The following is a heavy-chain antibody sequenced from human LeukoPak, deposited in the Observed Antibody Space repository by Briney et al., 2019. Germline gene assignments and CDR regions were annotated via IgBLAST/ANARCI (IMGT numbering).Heavy chain of an antibody. CDR1: GFTFSSYG. V-gene: IGHV3-23*01. J-gene: IGHJ6*04. D-gene: IGHD3-10*02. CDR3: AELGITMIGGV. Sequence: GGTLRLSCAASGFTFSSYGMSWVRQAPGKGLEWVSALSGSGGSTFYADSVEGRFTISRDNAKNSLYLQMNSLRAEDTAVYYCAELGITMIGGVWGRGTTVTISS. CDR2: LSGSGGST.